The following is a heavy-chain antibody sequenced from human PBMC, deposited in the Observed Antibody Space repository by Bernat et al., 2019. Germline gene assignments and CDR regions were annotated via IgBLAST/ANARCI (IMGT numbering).Heavy chain of an antibody. Sequence: EVQLVETGGGLIQPGGSLRLSCAASGFTVSSNYMSWVRQAPGKGLEWVSVIYSGGSTYYADSVKGRFTISRDNSKNTLYLQMNSLRAEDTAVYYCARDRAYCSGGSCYSLFAFDIWGQGTMVTVSS. J-gene: IGHJ3*02. V-gene: IGHV3-53*05. CDR1: GFTVSSNY. D-gene: IGHD2-15*01. CDR3: ARDRAYCSGGSCYSLFAFDI. CDR2: IYSGGST.